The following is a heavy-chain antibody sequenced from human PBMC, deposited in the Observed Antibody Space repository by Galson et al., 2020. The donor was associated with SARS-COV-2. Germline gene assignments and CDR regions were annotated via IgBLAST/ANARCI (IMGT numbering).Heavy chain of an antibody. CDR2: IDWDDDK. CDR1: GFSLSTSGMC. Sequence: SGPTLVKPTQTLTLTCTFSGFSLSTSGMCVSWIRQPPGKALEWLARIDWDDDKFYSTSLKTRLTISKDTSKNQVVLTMANMDPVDTATYYCAREFFFDSGDFSIFYFDSWGQGTLVTVSS. CDR3: AREFFFDSGDFSIFYFDS. J-gene: IGHJ4*02. D-gene: IGHD2-21*01. V-gene: IGHV2-70*17.